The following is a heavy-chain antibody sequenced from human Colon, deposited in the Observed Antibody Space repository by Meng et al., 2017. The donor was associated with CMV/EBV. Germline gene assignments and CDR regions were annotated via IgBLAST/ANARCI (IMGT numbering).Heavy chain of an antibody. J-gene: IGHJ4*02. V-gene: IGHV4-34*01. CDR2: INHSRSI. CDR3: ASILFAAAAGGWGGY. Sequence: QGQLQLWQSGPLEPSETLSLTVAVDAWSVSGYYCASIRQPPGQGLGWVGEINHSRSINDTPYLQSRVSISEDTSKNQFSPKLSSVSAAGTAVYSCASILFAAAAGGWGGYWGQGTLVTVFS. CDR1: AWSVSGYY. D-gene: IGHD6-13*01.